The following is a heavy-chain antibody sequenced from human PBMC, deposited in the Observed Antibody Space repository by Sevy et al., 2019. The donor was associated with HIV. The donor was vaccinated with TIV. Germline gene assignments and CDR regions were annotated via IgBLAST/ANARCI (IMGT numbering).Heavy chain of an antibody. D-gene: IGHD1-26*01. Sequence: GSLRLSCAASGFTVSSNYMSWVRQAPGKGLEWVSVIYSGGSTYYADSVKGRFTISRDNSKNTLYLQMNSLRAEDTAVYYCARDPIKGRSSDAFDIWGQGTMVTVSS. J-gene: IGHJ3*02. CDR2: IYSGGST. V-gene: IGHV3-53*01. CDR3: ARDPIKGRSSDAFDI. CDR1: GFTVSSNY.